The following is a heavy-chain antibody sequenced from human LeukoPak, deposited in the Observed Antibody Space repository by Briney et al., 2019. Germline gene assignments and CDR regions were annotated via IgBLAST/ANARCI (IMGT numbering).Heavy chain of an antibody. CDR3: ARHRSGWLQSSFDS. Sequence: PSETLSLTCTVSGGSISSYYWSWIRQPPGKGLEWIGYIYYSGSTNYNPSLKSRVTISVDTSKNQFSLKLSSVTAADTAVYYCARHRSGWLQSSFDSWGQGSLVTVSS. D-gene: IGHD5-24*01. CDR1: GGSISSYY. V-gene: IGHV4-59*08. J-gene: IGHJ4*02. CDR2: IYYSGST.